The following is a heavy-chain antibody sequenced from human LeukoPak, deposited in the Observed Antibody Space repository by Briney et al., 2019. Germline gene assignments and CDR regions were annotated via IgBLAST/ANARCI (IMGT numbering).Heavy chain of an antibody. J-gene: IGHJ5*02. CDR3: ARGPRPPDYCIGGSCYSICDGWFDP. CDR2: IYGGGST. V-gene: IGHV3-66*01. Sequence: GGSLRLSCAASGFTVSSNYMSWVRQAPGKGLEWVSVIYGGGSTYYADCVKGRFSIYIDNYNHTLYLQMNNLRVQDTAVYYCARGPRPPDYCIGGSCYSICDGWFDPWGQGTLVTVSS. D-gene: IGHD2-15*01. CDR1: GFTVSSNY.